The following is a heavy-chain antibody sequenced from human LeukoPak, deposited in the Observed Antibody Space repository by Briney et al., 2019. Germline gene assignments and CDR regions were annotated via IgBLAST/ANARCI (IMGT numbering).Heavy chain of an antibody. V-gene: IGHV3-9*01. CDR1: GFTFDDYA. CDR2: ISWNSGSI. CDR3: AKDISDQLEYYYYGMDV. J-gene: IGHJ6*02. D-gene: IGHD1-1*01. Sequence: GGSLRLSCAASGFTFDDYAMHWVRQAPGKGLEWVSGISWNSGSIGYADSVKGRFTISRDNAKNSLYLQMNSLRAEDTALYHCAKDISDQLEYYYYGMDVWGQGTTVTVSS.